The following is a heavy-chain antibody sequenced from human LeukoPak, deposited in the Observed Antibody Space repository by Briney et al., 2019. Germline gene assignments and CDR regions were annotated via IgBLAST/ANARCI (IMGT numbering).Heavy chain of an antibody. V-gene: IGHV4-39*02. J-gene: IGHJ4*02. D-gene: IGHD4-23*01. CDR2: FYYSGST. Sequence: SETLSLTCTVSGGSITNNNYYWDWIRQPPGKGLEWIGDFYYSGSTHYNPSLKNRVTISADTSKNHFSLKLSSVTAADTAIYYCARPPGGNYYFDYWGQGTLVTVSS. CDR3: ARPPGGNYYFDY. CDR1: GGSITNNNYY.